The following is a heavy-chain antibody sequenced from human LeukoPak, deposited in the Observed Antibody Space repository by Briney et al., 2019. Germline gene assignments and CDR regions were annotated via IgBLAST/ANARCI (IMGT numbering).Heavy chain of an antibody. Sequence: GGSLRLSCAASGFTVSANYMSWVRQAPGKGLEWVSVIYSGGSTYYADSVKGRFTISRDNSKNTLYLQMNSLRAEDTAGYYCARNRGTGYYLNDAVDIWGQGTMVTVSS. CDR1: GFTVSANY. V-gene: IGHV3-53*01. J-gene: IGHJ3*02. CDR3: ARNRGTGYYLNDAVDI. CDR2: IYSGGST. D-gene: IGHD3/OR15-3a*01.